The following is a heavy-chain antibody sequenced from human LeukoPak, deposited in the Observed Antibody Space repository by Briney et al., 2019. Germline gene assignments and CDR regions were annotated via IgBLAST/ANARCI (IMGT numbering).Heavy chain of an antibody. V-gene: IGHV1-58*02. CDR3: AAATSYDSSGYYRDY. D-gene: IGHD3-22*01. J-gene: IGHJ4*02. CDR1: GFTFTSSA. Sequence: SVKVSCKASGFTFTSSAMQWVRQARGQRLEWIGWIVVGSGNTNYAQKLQERVTITRDMSTSTAYMELSSLRSEDTAVYYCAAATSYDSSGYYRDYWGQGTLVTVSS. CDR2: IVVGSGNT.